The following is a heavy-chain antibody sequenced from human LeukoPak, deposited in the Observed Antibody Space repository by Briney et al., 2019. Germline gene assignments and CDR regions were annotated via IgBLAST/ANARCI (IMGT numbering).Heavy chain of an antibody. Sequence: SVKVSCKASGGTFSSHAISWVRQAPGQGLEWVGGIIPIFGTTNYAQKFQGRVTITTDESTSTGYMELRSLRSDNTAVYYCARGDSGYDYGFDNWGQGTLVTVSS. D-gene: IGHD5-12*01. CDR3: ARGDSGYDYGFDN. CDR2: IIPIFGTT. V-gene: IGHV1-69*05. CDR1: GGTFSSHA. J-gene: IGHJ4*02.